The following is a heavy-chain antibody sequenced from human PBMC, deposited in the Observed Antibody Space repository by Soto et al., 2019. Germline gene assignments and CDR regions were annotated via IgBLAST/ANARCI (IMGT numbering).Heavy chain of an antibody. CDR2: IYPGVSDT. V-gene: IGHV5-51*01. CDR1: GYSFSTYW. D-gene: IGHD6-19*01. Sequence: GESMKISCKGSGYSFSTYWIGWVRQMPGEGLEWMAIIYPGVSDTRYSPSFQGQVTITADKSINIAYLQWSSMTASATAMYYGARHVIGFSSGWFGFDYWGQGTLVTVSS. J-gene: IGHJ4*02. CDR3: ARHVIGFSSGWFGFDY.